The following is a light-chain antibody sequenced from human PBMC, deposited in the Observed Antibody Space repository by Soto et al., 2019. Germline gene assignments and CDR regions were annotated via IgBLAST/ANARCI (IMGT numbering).Light chain of an antibody. CDR3: QQRSNWPPYT. Sequence: EIVLTQSPATLSLSPGERATLSCRASQSVSSYLAWYQQKPGQAPRLLIYDASNRATGIPARFSGSGSGTDFTLPISILEPEDFAVYYCQQRSNWPPYTFGQGTNLEI. V-gene: IGKV3-11*01. J-gene: IGKJ2*01. CDR1: QSVSSY. CDR2: DAS.